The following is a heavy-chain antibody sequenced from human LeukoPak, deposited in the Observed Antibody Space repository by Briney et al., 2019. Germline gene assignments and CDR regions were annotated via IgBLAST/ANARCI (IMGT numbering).Heavy chain of an antibody. Sequence: TSETLSLTCTVSGGSISSSRYYWGRIRQPPGKGLEWIGNIYYSGSTYYNPSLNLRFTISADTSKYQFPLKLRSVTAADTAVYYCARVASIMITFRGFDYWGQVTLVSVSS. D-gene: IGHD3-16*01. CDR1: GGSISSSRYY. CDR3: ARVASIMITFRGFDY. CDR2: IYYSGST. V-gene: IGHV4-39*01. J-gene: IGHJ4*02.